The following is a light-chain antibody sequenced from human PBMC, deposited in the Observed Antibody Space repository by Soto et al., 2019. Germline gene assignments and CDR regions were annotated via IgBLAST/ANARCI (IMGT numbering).Light chain of an antibody. Sequence: QSALTQPASGYGSPGQSITISCTGTSSDVGGYNYVSWYQQHPGKAPKLMIYDVSNRPSGVSNRFSGSKSGNTASLTISGLQAEDEADYYCSSYTSSSTYVFGPGTKVTVL. V-gene: IGLV2-14*01. CDR2: DVS. CDR3: SSYTSSSTYV. J-gene: IGLJ1*01. CDR1: SSDVGGYNY.